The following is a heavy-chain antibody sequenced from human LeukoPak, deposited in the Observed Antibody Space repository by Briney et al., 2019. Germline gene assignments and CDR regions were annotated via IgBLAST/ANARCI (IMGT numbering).Heavy chain of an antibody. CDR2: ISAYNGNT. Sequence: ASVKVSCKASGYTFTSYGISWVRQAPGQGLEWMGWISAYNGNTSYAQKLQGRVTMTTDTSTSTAYMELRSLRSDDTAVYYCARESAYYYDSSGYYSLAFDIWGQGTMVTVSS. V-gene: IGHV1-18*01. J-gene: IGHJ3*02. CDR1: GYTFTSYG. CDR3: ARESAYYYDSSGYYSLAFDI. D-gene: IGHD3-22*01.